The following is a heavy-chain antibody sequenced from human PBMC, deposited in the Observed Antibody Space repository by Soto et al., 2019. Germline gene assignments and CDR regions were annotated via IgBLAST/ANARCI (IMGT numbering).Heavy chain of an antibody. J-gene: IGHJ4*02. D-gene: IGHD3-22*01. CDR1: GGSISSGDYY. CDR2: IYYSGST. CDR3: ARAREYYDSSGPFDY. V-gene: IGHV4-30-4*01. Sequence: SETLSLTCTVSGGSISSGDYYWSWIRQPPGKGLEWIGYIYYSGSTYYNPSLKSRVTISVDTSKNQFSLKLSSVTAADTAVYYCARAREYYDSSGPFDYWGQGTLVTVSS.